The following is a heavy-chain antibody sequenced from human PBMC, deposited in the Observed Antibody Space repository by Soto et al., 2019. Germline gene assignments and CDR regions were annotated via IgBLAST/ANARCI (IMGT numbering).Heavy chain of an antibody. D-gene: IGHD1-26*01. CDR2: ISAYNGNT. CDR1: GYTFSSYG. J-gene: IGHJ5*02. Sequence: QVQLVQSGAEVKKPGASVKVSCKASGYTFSSYGISWVRQAPGQGLEWMGWISAYNGNTNYAQKLQGRVTMTTDTSTSPAYMEVRSLRSYDKAVDYCARARGTSYIWIDPWGQGTLVTVSS. V-gene: IGHV1-18*01. CDR3: ARARGTSYIWIDP.